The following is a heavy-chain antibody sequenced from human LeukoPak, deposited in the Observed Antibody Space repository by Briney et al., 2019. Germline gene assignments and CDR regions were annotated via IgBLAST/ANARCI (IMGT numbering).Heavy chain of an antibody. CDR3: ARDPSGAWQWFDY. CDR1: GYTFTTHC. V-gene: IGHV1-46*01. D-gene: IGHD6-19*01. J-gene: IGHJ4*02. Sequence: GASVKVSCQVSGYTFTTHCMHWVRQAPGQGLEWMGVINPNGGGTSYAQKFECRLTMTRETSTSTVFMELSSLRSEDTAMYYCARDPSGAWQWFDYWGQGTLVTVSS. CDR2: INPNGGGT.